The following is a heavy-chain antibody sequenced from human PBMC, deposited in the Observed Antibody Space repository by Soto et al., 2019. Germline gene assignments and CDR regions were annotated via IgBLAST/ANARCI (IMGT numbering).Heavy chain of an antibody. J-gene: IGHJ4*02. CDR2: IKSKADGGSI. V-gene: IGHV3-15*07. CDR1: GFTFTNGW. CDR3: KVRSAPDFDY. Sequence: GGSLRLSCVLSGFTFTNGWMSWVRQAPGRGLEWVGHIKSKADGGSIAYAAPVRGRFDISRDESKNTLFLQMNSLKTEDTGVYFCKVRSAPDFDYWGQGTLVTVSS.